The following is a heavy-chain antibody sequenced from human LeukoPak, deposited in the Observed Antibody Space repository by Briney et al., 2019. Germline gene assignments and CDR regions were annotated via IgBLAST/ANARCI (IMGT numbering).Heavy chain of an antibody. Sequence: ASVKVTCKASGYTFTGYYMHWVRQAPGQGLEWMGWINPNSGGTNYAQKFQGRVTMTRDTSISTAYMELSRLRSDDTAVYYCARVGVVVISPSFDYWGQGTLVTVSS. V-gene: IGHV1-2*02. J-gene: IGHJ4*02. D-gene: IGHD3-22*01. CDR1: GYTFTGYY. CDR2: INPNSGGT. CDR3: ARVGVVVISPSFDY.